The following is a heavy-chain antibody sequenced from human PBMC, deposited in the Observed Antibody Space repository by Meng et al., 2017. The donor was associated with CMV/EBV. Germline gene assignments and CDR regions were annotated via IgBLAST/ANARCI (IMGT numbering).Heavy chain of an antibody. D-gene: IGHD2-2*01. J-gene: IGHJ5*02. Sequence: QVQWGAVGAEVKKPGSSVKVSCKASGGTFSSYAISWVRQAPGQGLEWMGGIIPIFGTANYAQKFQGRVTITADESTSTAYMELSSLRSEDTAVYYCAREGGIVVVPAAPGWFDPWGQGTLVTVSS. CDR3: AREGGIVVVPAAPGWFDP. CDR1: GGTFSSYA. V-gene: IGHV1-69*01. CDR2: IIPIFGTA.